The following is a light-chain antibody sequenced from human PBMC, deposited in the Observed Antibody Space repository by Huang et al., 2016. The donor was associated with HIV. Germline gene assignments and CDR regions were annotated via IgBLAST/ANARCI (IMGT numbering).Light chain of an antibody. CDR1: RSVSTN. CDR3: QQYNNWPPWT. J-gene: IGKJ1*01. CDR2: GSS. V-gene: IGKV3-15*01. Sequence: EIVMTQSPATLSVSPGERVTLSCRANRSVSTNLAWYQQRPGQAPRLLIYGSSTRAPGIPARFSGSGSGTDFSLTISSLQSEDFAVYYCQQYNNWPPWTFGQGTKVEIK.